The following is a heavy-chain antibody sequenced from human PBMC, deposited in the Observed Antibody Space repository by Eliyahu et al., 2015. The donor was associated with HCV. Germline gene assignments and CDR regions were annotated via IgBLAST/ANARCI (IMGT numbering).Heavy chain of an antibody. J-gene: IGHJ4*02. Sequence: ESGGGLVQPGGSLRLSCAASGFTFSSYSMNWVRQAPGKGLEWVSYISSSSSTIYYADSVKGRFTISRDNAKNSLYLQMNSLRAEDTAVYYCARELVGATKVGFDYWGQGTLVTVSS. V-gene: IGHV3-48*01. D-gene: IGHD1-26*01. CDR1: GFTFSSYS. CDR3: ARELVGATKVGFDY. CDR2: ISSSSSTI.